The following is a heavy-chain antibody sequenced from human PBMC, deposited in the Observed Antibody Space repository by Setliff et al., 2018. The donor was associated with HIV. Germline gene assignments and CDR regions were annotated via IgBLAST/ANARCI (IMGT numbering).Heavy chain of an antibody. CDR1: GGSISSYY. CDR3: VRGLCSSTTCYEDYYYMDV. Sequence: SETLSLTCTVSGGSISSYYWSWIRQHPGKGLEWIGTIFYTWNTNYNPSLKSRVTLTGGMSENQLFLRLTSVTAADTAVYYCVRGLCSSTTCYEDYYYMDVCGKGSPVTVSS. J-gene: IGHJ6*03. CDR2: IFYTWNT. V-gene: IGHV4-59*01. D-gene: IGHD2-2*01.